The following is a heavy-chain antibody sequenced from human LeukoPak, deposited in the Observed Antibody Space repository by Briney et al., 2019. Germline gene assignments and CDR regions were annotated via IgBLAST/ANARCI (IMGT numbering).Heavy chain of an antibody. Sequence: GGSLRLSCAASGFTFSSYAMHWVRQAPGKGLEWVAVISYDGSNKYYADSVKGRFTISRDNSKNTLYLQMNSLRAEDTAVYYCARDILSGSYPDYWGQGTLVTVSS. CDR3: ARDILSGSYPDY. J-gene: IGHJ4*02. CDR2: ISYDGSNK. V-gene: IGHV3-30-3*01. CDR1: GFTFSSYA. D-gene: IGHD1-26*01.